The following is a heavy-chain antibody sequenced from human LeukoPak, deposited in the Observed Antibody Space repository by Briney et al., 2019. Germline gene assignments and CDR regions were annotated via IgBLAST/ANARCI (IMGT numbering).Heavy chain of an antibody. CDR1: GGSLIGSSYD. V-gene: IGHV4-39*01. D-gene: IGHD2-2*01. CDR3: ARSRGFSTSFWD. J-gene: IGHJ1*01. CDR2: IHYNRIP. Sequence: SDTLLLTCTFSGGSLIGSSYDWAWTRHPPGKGLEWMACIHYNRIPYYKPSLKSRLTIPVDQSQNQSALKLSALSPPYMAVYCCARSRGFSTSFWDWGQGTMVTVSS.